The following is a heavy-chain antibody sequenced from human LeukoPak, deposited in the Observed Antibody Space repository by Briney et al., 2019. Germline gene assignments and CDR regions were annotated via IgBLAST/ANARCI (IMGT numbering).Heavy chain of an antibody. CDR2: IWYDGSNK. D-gene: IGHD1-7*01. CDR1: GFTFSSYG. V-gene: IGHV3-33*06. CDR3: AKEGGNWNYRYYYYMDV. Sequence: GGSLRLSCAASGFTFSSYGMHWVRQAPGKGLEWVAVIWYDGSNKYYADSVKGRFTISRDNSKNTLYLQMNSLRAEDTAVYYCAKEGGNWNYRYYYYMDVWGKGTTVTVSS. J-gene: IGHJ6*03.